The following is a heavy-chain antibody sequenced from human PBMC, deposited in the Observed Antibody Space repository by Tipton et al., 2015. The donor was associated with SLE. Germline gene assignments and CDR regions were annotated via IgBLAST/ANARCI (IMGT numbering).Heavy chain of an antibody. J-gene: IGHJ4*02. CDR1: GFTFSSYA. D-gene: IGHD5-24*01. CDR3: ARGGTYNDFDY. Sequence: SLRLSCAASGFTFSSYAMSWVRQAPGKGLEWVSYISISGGDIFYADSVRGRFSISRDNAKNTLYLQMNSLRAEDTAVYYCARGGTYNDFDYWGQGTLVTVSS. V-gene: IGHV3-21*05. CDR2: ISISGGDI.